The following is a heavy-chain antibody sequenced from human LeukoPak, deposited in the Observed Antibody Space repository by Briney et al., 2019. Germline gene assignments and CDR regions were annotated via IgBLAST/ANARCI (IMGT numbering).Heavy chain of an antibody. CDR1: GGTSSSYA. Sequence: SVKVSRKASGGTSSSYAISWVRQAPGQGLEWMGRIIPILGIANYAQKFQGRVTITADKSTSTAYMELSSLRSEDTAVYYCARVVAAAGTDQFDYWGQGTLVTVSS. J-gene: IGHJ4*02. CDR3: ARVVAAAGTDQFDY. D-gene: IGHD6-25*01. V-gene: IGHV1-69*04. CDR2: IIPILGIA.